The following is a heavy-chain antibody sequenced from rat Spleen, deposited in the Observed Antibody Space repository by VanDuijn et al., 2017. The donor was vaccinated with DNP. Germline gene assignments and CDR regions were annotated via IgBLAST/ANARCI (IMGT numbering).Heavy chain of an antibody. J-gene: IGHJ2*01. CDR1: RITFSDHN. V-gene: IGHV5-7*01. D-gene: IGHD1-11*01. CDR2: ISYNGSST. CDR3: AKGPNYGGWSDYFDY. Sequence: EVQLVESGGGLVQPGRSLKLSCAVSRITFSDHNMAWVRQAPKKGLEWVATISYNGSSTYYRDSVKGRFTISRDNAKNTLYLQMSKLGSEDTAIYYCAKGPNYGGWSDYFDYWGQGVMVTVSS.